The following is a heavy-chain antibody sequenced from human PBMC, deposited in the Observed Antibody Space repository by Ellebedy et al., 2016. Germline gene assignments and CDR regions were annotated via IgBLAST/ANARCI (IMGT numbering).Heavy chain of an antibody. V-gene: IGHV3-21*01. CDR3: VRGVGGTSLNWFDP. J-gene: IGHJ5*02. Sequence: GESLKISXAASGSTFSGYTMNWVRQAPGKGLEWVSSISSSGSNIFYADSVKGRFTISRDNAKNSLFLQMNSLRADDTAVYYCVRGVGGTSLNWFDPWGQGTLVTVSS. D-gene: IGHD3-16*01. CDR2: ISSSGSNI. CDR1: GSTFSGYT.